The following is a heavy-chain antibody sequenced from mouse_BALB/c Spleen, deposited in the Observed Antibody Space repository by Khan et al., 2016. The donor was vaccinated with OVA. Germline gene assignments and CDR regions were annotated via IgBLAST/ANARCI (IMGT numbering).Heavy chain of an antibody. CDR3: TRGEYDGDY. J-gene: IGHJ2*01. CDR1: GYTFTSYW. Sequence: LQQPGSELVRPGASVKLSCKASGYTFTSYWMHWVKQRPGQGLEWIGNIYPGSGSTNYDEKFKSKATLTVDTSSSTAYRQLSRLTSEDSAVYYCTRGEYDGDYWGQGTTLTVSS. V-gene: IGHV1S22*01. D-gene: IGHD2-14*01. CDR2: IYPGSGST.